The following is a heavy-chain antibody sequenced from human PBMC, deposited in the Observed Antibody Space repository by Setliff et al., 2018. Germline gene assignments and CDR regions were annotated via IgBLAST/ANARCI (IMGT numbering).Heavy chain of an antibody. CDR2: IYGTGST. CDR3: ARHGPTRTDSWFDSFDV. J-gene: IGHJ3*01. Sequence: KPSETLSLTCTVSDGSISNAYWSWIRQSPGKGLEWIGYIYGTGSTNSDPSLKSRVTMSVDTSKNQVSLKMTSVTAADTAVYYCARHGPTRTDSWFDSFDVWGQGTKVTVSS. V-gene: IGHV4-59*08. D-gene: IGHD3-10*01. CDR1: DGSISNAY.